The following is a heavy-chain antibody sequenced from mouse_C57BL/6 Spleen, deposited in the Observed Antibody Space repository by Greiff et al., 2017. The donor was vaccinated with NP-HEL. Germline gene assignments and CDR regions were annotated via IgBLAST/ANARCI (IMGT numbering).Heavy chain of an antibody. CDR3: ARSPSEPYYAMDY. D-gene: IGHD6-1*01. Sequence: QVQLQQPGAELVMPGASVKLSCKASGYTFTSYWMHWVKQRPGQGLEWIGEIDPSDSYTNYNQKFKGKSTLTVDKSSSTAYMQLSSLTSEDAAVYYGARSPSEPYYAMDYWGQGTSVTVSS. CDR2: IDPSDSYT. V-gene: IGHV1-69*01. J-gene: IGHJ4*01. CDR1: GYTFTSYW.